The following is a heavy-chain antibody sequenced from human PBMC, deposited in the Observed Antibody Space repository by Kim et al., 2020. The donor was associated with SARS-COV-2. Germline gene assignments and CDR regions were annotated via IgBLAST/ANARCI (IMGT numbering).Heavy chain of an antibody. J-gene: IGHJ4*02. CDR3: VKQAFGVPAV. Sequence: ETLSLTCSVSGDSISDKEWSWIRQPAGKGLEWIGRITYVGGTAYNPSLQSRVTMSVDMSKTQFFLWLSFVTAADTAVYYCVKQAFGVPAVWGQGILVTVSS. V-gene: IGHV4-4*07. CDR2: ITYVGGT. D-gene: IGHD2-8*01. CDR1: GDSISDKE.